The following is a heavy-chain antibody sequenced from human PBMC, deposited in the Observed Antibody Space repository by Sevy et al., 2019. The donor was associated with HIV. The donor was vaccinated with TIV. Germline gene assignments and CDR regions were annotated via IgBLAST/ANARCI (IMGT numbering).Heavy chain of an antibody. Sequence: GGSLRLSCAASGFTFSNYAMSWVRQAPGKGLEWVSSISRSGGSTYYADSVKGRFTISRDNSKNTLYLQMNSLRAEDTAVYYCAKVDVVVPVADYGMDVWGQGTTVIVSS. CDR3: AKVDVVVPVADYGMDV. J-gene: IGHJ6*02. CDR2: ISRSGGST. CDR1: GFTFSNYA. V-gene: IGHV3-23*01. D-gene: IGHD2-2*01.